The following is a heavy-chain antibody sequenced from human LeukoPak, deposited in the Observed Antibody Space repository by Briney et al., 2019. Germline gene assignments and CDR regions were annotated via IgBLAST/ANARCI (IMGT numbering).Heavy chain of an antibody. D-gene: IGHD6-19*01. CDR3: ARVDSSGWDFDY. J-gene: IGHJ4*02. CDR1: GFTFSSYW. Sequence: GGSLRLSCAASGFTFSSYWMSWVRQAPGKGLEWVADIKQDGSEKYYVDSEKGRFTISRDNAKNSLYLQMNSLRAEDTAVYYCARVDSSGWDFDYWGQGTLVTVSS. CDR2: IKQDGSEK. V-gene: IGHV3-7*01.